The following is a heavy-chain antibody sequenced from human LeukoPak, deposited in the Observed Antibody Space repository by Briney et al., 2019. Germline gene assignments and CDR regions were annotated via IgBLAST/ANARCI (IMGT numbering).Heavy chain of an antibody. CDR1: GYTFTNYG. CDR2: IIPIFGTA. CDR3: ARDHVSAARPLDY. Sequence: SVTVSCTASGYTFTNYGISWVRQAPGQGLEWMGGIIPIFGTANYAQKFRGRVTITADKSTSTAYMELSSLRSEDTAVYYCARDHVSAARPLDYWGQGTLVTVSS. D-gene: IGHD6-6*01. J-gene: IGHJ4*02. V-gene: IGHV1-69*06.